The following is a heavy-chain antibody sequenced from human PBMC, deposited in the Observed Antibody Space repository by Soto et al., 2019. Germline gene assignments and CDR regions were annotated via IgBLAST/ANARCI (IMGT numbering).Heavy chain of an antibody. J-gene: IGHJ4*02. CDR1: GYTFTGYY. CDR3: ASVRSSGIAAAFDY. Sequence: QVQLVQAGAEVKKPGASVKVSCKASGYTFTGYYMHWVRQAPGQGLEWMGWINPNSGGTNYAQKFQGRVNMPRETCISTAYMELSRLRSNDTAEYYCASVRSSGIAAAFDYWGQGTLVTVSS. V-gene: IGHV1-2*02. CDR2: INPNSGGT. D-gene: IGHD6-13*01.